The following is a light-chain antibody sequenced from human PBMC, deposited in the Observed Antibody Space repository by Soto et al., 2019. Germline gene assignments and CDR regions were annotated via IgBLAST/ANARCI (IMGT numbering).Light chain of an antibody. J-gene: IGLJ3*02. CDR2: NTN. V-gene: IGLV8-61*01. Sequence: QTVVTQEPSFSVSPGGTVTLTCGLSSGPVFTSSYPNWYQQTPGQAPRTLIFNTNTRSSGVPDRFSGSILRDKAALTITGAQADDDSYYYCLLYLGGGIWVFGGGTKVTVL. CDR3: LLYLGGGIWV. CDR1: SGPVFTSSY.